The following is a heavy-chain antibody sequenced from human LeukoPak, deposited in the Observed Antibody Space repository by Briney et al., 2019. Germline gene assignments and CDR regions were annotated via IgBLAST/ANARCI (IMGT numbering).Heavy chain of an antibody. J-gene: IGHJ4*02. D-gene: IGHD4-23*01. CDR2: INHSGST. CDR3: ARVVTPTRVDY. V-gene: IGHV4-34*01. CDR1: GGSFSGYY. Sequence: ASETLSLTCAVYGGSFSGYYWSWIRQPPGKGLEWIGEINHSGSTNYNPSLKSRVTISVDTSKNQSSLKLSSVTAADTAVYYCARVVTPTRVDYWGQGTLVTVSS.